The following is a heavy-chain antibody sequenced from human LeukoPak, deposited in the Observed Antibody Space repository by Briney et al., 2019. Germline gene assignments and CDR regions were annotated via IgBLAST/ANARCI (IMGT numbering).Heavy chain of an antibody. D-gene: IGHD2-15*01. CDR1: GFSFSSYA. CDR2: ISNNGGST. V-gene: IGHV3-64D*09. CDR3: VQGVNGGKNFDY. Sequence: GGSLRLSCSASGFSFSSYAMHWVRQAPGKGLEYVSVISNNGGSTYYADSVKGRFTISRDNSKNTLYLQMSGLRSEDTAVYYCVQGVNGGKNFDYWGQGTLVTVSS. J-gene: IGHJ4*02.